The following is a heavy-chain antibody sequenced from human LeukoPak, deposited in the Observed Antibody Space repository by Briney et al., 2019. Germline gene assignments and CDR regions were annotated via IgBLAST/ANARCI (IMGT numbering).Heavy chain of an antibody. CDR3: ARGFLEDYYGSGAGY. CDR2: IYHSGSS. CDR1: GYSISSGYF. J-gene: IGHJ4*02. D-gene: IGHD3-10*01. Sequence: PSETLSLTCAVSGYSISSGYFWGWIRQPPGKGLEWIGSIYHSGSSYYNPSLKSRVTISADTSKNQFSLKLSSVTAADTAVYCCARGFLEDYYGSGAGYWGQGTLVTVSS. V-gene: IGHV4-38-2*01.